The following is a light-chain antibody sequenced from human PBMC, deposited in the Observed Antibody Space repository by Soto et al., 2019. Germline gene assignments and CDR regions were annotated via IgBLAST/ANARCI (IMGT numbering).Light chain of an antibody. CDR1: QSVRNN. CDR2: YAS. Sequence: EIMMTPSPATLSVSPGESATLSCRASQSVRNNLAWYQHKPGQAPRLLIYYASTRATGIPARFSGSGSGTEFTLTISSLQSEDFALYYCQQYNDWPPITFGQGTRLEIK. J-gene: IGKJ5*01. V-gene: IGKV3-15*01. CDR3: QQYNDWPPIT.